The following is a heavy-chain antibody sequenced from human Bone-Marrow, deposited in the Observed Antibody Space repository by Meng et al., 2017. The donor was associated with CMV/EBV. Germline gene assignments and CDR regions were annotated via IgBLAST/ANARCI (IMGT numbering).Heavy chain of an antibody. D-gene: IGHD3-10*01. CDR2: IYYSGST. Sequence: GGSISSGRYYWSWIRQHPGKGLEWIGYIYYSGSTYYNPSIKSRVTLSVDTSKNQFSLKLSSVTAADTAVYYCARDSRTYGSGHIDYWGQGTLVTVSS. CDR3: ARDSRTYGSGHIDY. CDR1: GGSISSGRYY. J-gene: IGHJ4*02. V-gene: IGHV4-31*02.